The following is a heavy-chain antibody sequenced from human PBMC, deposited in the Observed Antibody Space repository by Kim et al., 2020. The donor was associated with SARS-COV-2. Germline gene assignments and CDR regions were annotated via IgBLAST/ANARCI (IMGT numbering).Heavy chain of an antibody. CDR1: GYTFTSYA. Sequence: ASVKVSCKASGYTFTSYAMNWVRQAPGQGLEWMGWINTNTGNPTYAQGFTGRFVFSLDTSVSTAYLQISSLKAEDTAVYYCARGYYYDSSGSYNTFEHWGQGTLVTVSS. J-gene: IGHJ4*02. D-gene: IGHD3-22*01. CDR2: INTNTGNP. CDR3: ARGYYYDSSGSYNTFEH. V-gene: IGHV7-4-1*02.